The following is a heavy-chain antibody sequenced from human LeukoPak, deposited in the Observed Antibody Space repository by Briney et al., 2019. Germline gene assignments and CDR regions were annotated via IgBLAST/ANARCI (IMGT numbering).Heavy chain of an antibody. D-gene: IGHD3-22*01. CDR1: GFSLSTSGMC. Sequence: ESGPTLVNPTQTLTLTCTFSGFSLSTSGMCVSWIRQPPGKALEWLARIDWDDDKYYSTSLKTRLTISKDTSNNQVVLTMNNMDPGDTATYYCARMNYYDSSGYYHFDYWGQGTLVTVSS. CDR2: IDWDDDK. CDR3: ARMNYYDSSGYYHFDY. J-gene: IGHJ4*02. V-gene: IGHV2-70*11.